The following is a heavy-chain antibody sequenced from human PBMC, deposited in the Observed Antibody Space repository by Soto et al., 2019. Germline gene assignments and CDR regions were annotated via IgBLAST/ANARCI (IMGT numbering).Heavy chain of an antibody. D-gene: IGHD2-15*01. CDR1: GFTFSTYA. V-gene: IGHV3-23*01. Sequence: VQLLESGGGLVQPGGSLRLSCAASGFTFSTYAMNWVRQAPGKGLDWVSGISGSGGATYYADSVKGRFTISRDNSENTLFLQMNSLRAEDTALYYCARNLGYCSGGSCYHNFGYWGQGSLVTVSS. J-gene: IGHJ4*02. CDR2: ISGSGGAT. CDR3: ARNLGYCSGGSCYHNFGY.